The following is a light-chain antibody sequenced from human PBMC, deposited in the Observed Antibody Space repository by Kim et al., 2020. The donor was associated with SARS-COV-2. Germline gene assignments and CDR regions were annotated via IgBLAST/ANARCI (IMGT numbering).Light chain of an antibody. CDR1: SSDVGSYNR. Sequence: GQSVTISCTATSSDVGSYNRVSWYQQPPGTAPKLMIYEVSNRPSGVPDRFSGSKSGNTASLTISGLQAEDEADYYCYSFTSSTTWVFGGGTQLTVL. CDR3: YSFTSSTTWV. CDR2: EVS. V-gene: IGLV2-18*02. J-gene: IGLJ3*02.